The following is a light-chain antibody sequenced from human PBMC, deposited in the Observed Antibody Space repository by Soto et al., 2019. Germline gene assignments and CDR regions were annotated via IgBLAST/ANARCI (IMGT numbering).Light chain of an antibody. CDR2: DNN. J-gene: IGLJ1*01. Sequence: QSVLTQPPSVSAAPGQKVTISCSGSSSNIGNNSVSWYQQLPGTAPKLLIYDNNKRPSGIPDRFSGSKAGTSATLGITGLQTGDEADYYCGTWDSSLSAVVLGTGTKLTV. V-gene: IGLV1-51*01. CDR3: GTWDSSLSAVV. CDR1: SSNIGNNS.